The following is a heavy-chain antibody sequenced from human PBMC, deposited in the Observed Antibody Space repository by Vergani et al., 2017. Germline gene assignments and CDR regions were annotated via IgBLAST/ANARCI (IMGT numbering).Heavy chain of an antibody. CDR2: IKQDGSEK. CDR1: GFTFSSYW. CDR3: AGGYDLWSGERGYMDV. V-gene: IGHV3-7*01. J-gene: IGHJ6*03. Sequence: EVQLVESGGGLVQPGGSLRLSCAASGFTFSSYWMSWVRQAPGKGLEWVANIKQDGSEKYYVDSVKGRFTISRDNAKNSLYLQMNSLRAEDTAVYYCAGGYDLWSGERGYMDVWGKGTTVTVSS. D-gene: IGHD3-3*01.